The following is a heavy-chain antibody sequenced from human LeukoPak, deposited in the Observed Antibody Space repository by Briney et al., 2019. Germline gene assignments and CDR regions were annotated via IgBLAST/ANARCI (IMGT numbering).Heavy chain of an antibody. CDR2: AYYSGST. D-gene: IGHD1/OR15-1a*01. Sequence: SETLSLTCTVSGGSISNYYWSWIRQPPGKGLEWIGYAYYSGSTNYNPSLESRITMSVDTSKNKFTLKLSSVTAADTAVYYCARGWNNLGLDYWGQGTLVTVSS. CDR3: ARGWNNLGLDY. J-gene: IGHJ4*02. V-gene: IGHV4-59*08. CDR1: GGSISNYY.